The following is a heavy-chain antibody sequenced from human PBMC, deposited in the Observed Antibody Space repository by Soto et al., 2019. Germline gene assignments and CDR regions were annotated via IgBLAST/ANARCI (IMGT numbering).Heavy chain of an antibody. CDR3: ARDLYDSSGRYFDQDAFDI. CDR2: ISPHNDRT. V-gene: IGHV1-18*01. Sequence: QVQLVQSGADVKKPGASVKVSCKASGYNFTSYGISWVRQAPGQGLEWMGWISPHNDRTKYARRFQDRVTMTTETPTSTVYMELGSLRSDDTAVYYCARDLYDSSGRYFDQDAFDIWGQGTVVTVSS. D-gene: IGHD6-19*01. J-gene: IGHJ3*02. CDR1: GYNFTSYG.